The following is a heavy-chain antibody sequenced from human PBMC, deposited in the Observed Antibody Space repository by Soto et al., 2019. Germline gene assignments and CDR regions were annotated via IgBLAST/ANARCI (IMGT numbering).Heavy chain of an antibody. CDR1: GYSFTSYW. Sequence: PGESLKISCKGSGYSFTSYWIGWVRQMPGKGLEWMGIIYPGDSDTRYSPSFQGQVTISADKSITTAYLHWNTLQASDTAIYFCSRVAYSYGSDSWGQGTRVTVS. D-gene: IGHD3-16*01. J-gene: IGHJ4*02. CDR3: SRVAYSYGSDS. V-gene: IGHV5-51*01. CDR2: IYPGDSDT.